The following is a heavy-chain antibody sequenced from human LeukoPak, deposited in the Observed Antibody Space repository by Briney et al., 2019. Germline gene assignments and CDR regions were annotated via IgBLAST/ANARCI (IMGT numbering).Heavy chain of an antibody. Sequence: ASVKVSCKASGYTFTVFYMHWVRQAPGRGLEWMGWINPNSGGTNYAQKFQGRVTMTRDTSISTVYMELSRLRSDDTAVYYCARSYDFLDYWGQGTLVTVSS. CDR2: INPNSGGT. CDR3: ARSYDFLDY. CDR1: GYTFTVFY. D-gene: IGHD3-3*01. V-gene: IGHV1-2*02. J-gene: IGHJ4*02.